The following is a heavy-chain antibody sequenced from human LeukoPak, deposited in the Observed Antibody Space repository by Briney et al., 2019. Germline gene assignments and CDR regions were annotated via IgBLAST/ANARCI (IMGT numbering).Heavy chain of an antibody. J-gene: IGHJ4*02. V-gene: IGHV3-23*01. CDR1: GFTFSSYG. D-gene: IGHD1-26*01. Sequence: GGSLRLSCAASGFTFSSYGMSWVRQAPGKGLEWVSAISGNGGSTLYADSVKGRFTISRDNSKNTVYLQMISLRAEDTAVYYCAKLGPDVGAVDYWGQGTLVTVSS. CDR3: AKLGPDVGAVDY. CDR2: ISGNGGST.